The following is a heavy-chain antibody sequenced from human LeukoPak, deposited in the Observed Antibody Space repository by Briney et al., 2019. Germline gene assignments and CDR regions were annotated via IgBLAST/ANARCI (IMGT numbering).Heavy chain of an antibody. Sequence: GGSLRLSCAASGFTFSSYEMNWVRQAPGKGLEWVSFITSSGNTMYYADSVKGRFTISRDNAKNSLYLQMNSLRAEDTAVYYCARDLVSAMGPYYFDYWGQGTLVTVSS. CDR1: GFTFSSYE. CDR3: ARDLVSAMGPYYFDY. J-gene: IGHJ4*02. CDR2: ITSSGNTM. V-gene: IGHV3-48*03. D-gene: IGHD5-18*01.